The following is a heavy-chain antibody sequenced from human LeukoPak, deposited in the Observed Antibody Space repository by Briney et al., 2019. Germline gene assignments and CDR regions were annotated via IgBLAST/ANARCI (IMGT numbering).Heavy chain of an antibody. CDR1: GFTFSDFH. CDR3: ARERADALDI. Sequence: GGSLRLSCAASGFTFSDFHMCWIRQAPGKGLEWVSFSSTSGSTIFYADSVKGRFTISRDNAKNSLYLQMNRLRAEDTAVYYCARERADALDIWGPGTMVTVSS. V-gene: IGHV3-11*01. J-gene: IGHJ3*02. CDR2: SSTSGSTI.